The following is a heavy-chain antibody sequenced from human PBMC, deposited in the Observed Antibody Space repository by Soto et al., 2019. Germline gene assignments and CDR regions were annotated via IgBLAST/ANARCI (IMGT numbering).Heavy chain of an antibody. D-gene: IGHD6-13*01. J-gene: IGHJ4*02. CDR2: ITGDGGRS. V-gene: IGHV3-64*01. CDR1: GFTFSPYT. Sequence: PGGSLRLSCAASGFTFSPYTMHWVRQAPGKGLEYVSVITGDGGRSFYANSVKGRFTISRDNSKNMLYLQMGSLRPEDMAVYFCAREIATTGLYYFDYWGQGTLVTVSS. CDR3: AREIATTGLYYFDY.